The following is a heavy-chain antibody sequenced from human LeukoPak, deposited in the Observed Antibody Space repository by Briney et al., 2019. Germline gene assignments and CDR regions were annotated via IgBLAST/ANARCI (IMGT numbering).Heavy chain of an antibody. V-gene: IGHV3-21*01. CDR2: ISSSSSYI. J-gene: IGHJ4*02. CDR1: GFTFSSYS. CDR3: ARGPASNGYSYVTTRLFDN. D-gene: IGHD5-24*01. Sequence: PGGSMRLSCAASGFTFSSYSMNWVRQAPGKGLEWVSSISSSSSYIYYADSVKGRFTISRDNAKNSLYLQMNSLRAEDTAVYYCARGPASNGYSYVTTRLFDNWGQGTLVTVSS.